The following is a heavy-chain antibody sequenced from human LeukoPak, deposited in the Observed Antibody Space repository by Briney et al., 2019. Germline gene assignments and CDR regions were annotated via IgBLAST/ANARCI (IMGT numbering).Heavy chain of an antibody. Sequence: GGSLRLSCAASGFTFSSYAMSWVRQAPGKGLEWVSAISGSGGSTYYADSVKGRFTISRDNSKNTLYLQMNSLKTEDTAVYYCNIGPKVVPAARNFQHWGQGTLVTVSS. D-gene: IGHD2-2*01. V-gene: IGHV3-23*01. J-gene: IGHJ1*01. CDR3: NIGPKVVPAARNFQH. CDR2: ISGSGGST. CDR1: GFTFSSYA.